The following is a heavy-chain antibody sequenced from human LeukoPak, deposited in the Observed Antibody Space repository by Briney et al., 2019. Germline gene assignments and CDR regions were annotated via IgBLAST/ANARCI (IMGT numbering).Heavy chain of an antibody. V-gene: IGHV1-69*10. CDR2: IIPILGTA. CDR3: ARGGGYCSGGSCYGY. Sequence: GASVKVSCKASGGTFRSYGLNWVRQAPGQGLEWMGGIIPILGTAKYAQKLQGRVTITADKSTSTAYMELSSLRSEDTAVYYCARGGGYCSGGSCYGYWGQGTLVTVSS. J-gene: IGHJ4*02. D-gene: IGHD2-15*01. CDR1: GGTFRSYG.